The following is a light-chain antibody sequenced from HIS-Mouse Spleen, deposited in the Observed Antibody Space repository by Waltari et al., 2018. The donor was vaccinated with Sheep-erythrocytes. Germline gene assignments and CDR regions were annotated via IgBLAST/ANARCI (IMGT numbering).Light chain of an antibody. J-gene: IGKJ2*01. Sequence: DIFMTQSPDSLAVSLGERATINFKSSQSVLYSSNNKNYLAWYQQKPGQPPKLLIYWASTRESGVPDRFSGSGSGTDFTLTISSLQAEDVAVYYCQQYYSTPYTFGQGTKLEIK. CDR2: WAS. V-gene: IGKV4-1*01. CDR3: QQYYSTPYT. CDR1: QSVLYSSNNKNY.